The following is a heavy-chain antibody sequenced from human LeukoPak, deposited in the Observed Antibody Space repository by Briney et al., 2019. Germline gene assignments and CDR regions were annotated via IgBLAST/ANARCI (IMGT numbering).Heavy chain of an antibody. Sequence: SETLSLTCAVYGGSFSGYYWSWIRQPPGKGLEWIGEINHSGSTNYNPYLKGRVTISVDTSKNQFSLKLSSVTAADTAVYYCARGRKVRGVIGMDVWGKGTTVTVSS. CDR1: GGSFSGYY. CDR2: INHSGST. V-gene: IGHV4-34*01. J-gene: IGHJ6*04. CDR3: ARGRKVRGVIGMDV. D-gene: IGHD3-10*01.